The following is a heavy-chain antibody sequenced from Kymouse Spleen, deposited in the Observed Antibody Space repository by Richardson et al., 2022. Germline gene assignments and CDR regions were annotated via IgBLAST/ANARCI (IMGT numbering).Heavy chain of an antibody. V-gene: IGHV3-7*01. Sequence: EVQLVESGGGLVQPGGSLRLSCAASGFTFSSYWMSWVRQAPGKGLEWVANIKQDGSEKYYVDSVKGRFTISRDNAKNSLYLQMNSLRAEDTAVYYCARGYSGSYYYYGMDVWGQGTTVTVSS. D-gene: IGHD1-26*01. CDR1: GFTFSSYW. J-gene: IGHJ6*02. CDR3: ARGYSGSYYYYGMDV. CDR2: IKQDGSEK.